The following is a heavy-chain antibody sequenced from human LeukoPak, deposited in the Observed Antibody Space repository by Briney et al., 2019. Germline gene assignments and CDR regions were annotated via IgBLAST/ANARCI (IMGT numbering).Heavy chain of an antibody. CDR1: GFTFSTYA. CDR2: ISHHGGST. J-gene: IGHJ6*02. Sequence: GGSLRLSCAASGFTFSTYAMHWVRQAPGMGLEDISAISHHGGSTDYANSVKGRFTISRDNSKNTLYLQMGSLRAEDTAVYYCARRGRGAYGMDVWGQGTTVTVSS. V-gene: IGHV3-64*01. CDR3: ARRGRGAYGMDV. D-gene: IGHD1-26*01.